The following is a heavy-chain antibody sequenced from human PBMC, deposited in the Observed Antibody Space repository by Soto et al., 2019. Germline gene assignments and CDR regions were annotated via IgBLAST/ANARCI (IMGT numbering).Heavy chain of an antibody. CDR2: IYTSGST. CDR3: ARSSYYDNSGYLRPHAFDI. J-gene: IGHJ3*02. V-gene: IGHV4-4*07. Sequence: PSETLSLTCTVSGGSISSYYWSWIRQPAGKGLEWIGRIYTSGSTNYNPSLKSRVTMSVDTSKNQFSLKLSSVTAADTAVYYCARSSYYDNSGYLRPHAFDIWGQGTMVTVS. D-gene: IGHD3-22*01. CDR1: GGSISSYY.